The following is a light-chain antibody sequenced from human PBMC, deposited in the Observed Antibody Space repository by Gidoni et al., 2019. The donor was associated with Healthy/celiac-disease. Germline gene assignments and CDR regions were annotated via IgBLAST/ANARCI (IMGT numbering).Light chain of an antibody. CDR2: KAS. V-gene: IGKV1-5*03. Sequence: DIQMTQSTSTLSASGGDRVTITCRASQSISSWLAWYQQKPGKAPKLLIYKASSLESGVPSRFSGSGSGTEFTLTISSLQPDDFAAYYCQQYNRSSYTFGQGTKLEIK. CDR1: QSISSW. J-gene: IGKJ2*01. CDR3: QQYNRSSYT.